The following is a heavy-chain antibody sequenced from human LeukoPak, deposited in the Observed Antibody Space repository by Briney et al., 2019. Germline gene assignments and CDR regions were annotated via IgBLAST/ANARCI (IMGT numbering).Heavy chain of an antibody. CDR2: IYTSGST. J-gene: IGHJ4*02. CDR1: GGSISSGSYY. CDR3: ARRITIFGVVIAYYFDY. Sequence: SETLSLTCTVSGGSISSGSYYWSWIRQPAGKGLEWIGRIYTSGSTNYNPSLKSRVTISVDTSKNQFSLKLSSVTAADTAVYYCARRITIFGVVIAYYFDYWGQGTLVTVSS. V-gene: IGHV4-61*02. D-gene: IGHD3-3*01.